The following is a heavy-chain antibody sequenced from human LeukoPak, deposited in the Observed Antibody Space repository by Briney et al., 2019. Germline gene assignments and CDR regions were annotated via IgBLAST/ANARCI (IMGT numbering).Heavy chain of an antibody. CDR2: INHSGST. D-gene: IGHD3-10*01. CDR3: ARERRRYYGSGSYYPLGGMDV. J-gene: IGHJ6*04. Sequence: SETLSLTCAAYGGSFSGYYWSWIRQPPGKGLEWIGEINHSGSTNYNPSLKSRVTISVDTSKNQFSLELSSVTAADTAVYYCARERRRYYGSGSYYPLGGMDVWGKGTTVTVSS. CDR1: GGSFSGYY. V-gene: IGHV4-34*01.